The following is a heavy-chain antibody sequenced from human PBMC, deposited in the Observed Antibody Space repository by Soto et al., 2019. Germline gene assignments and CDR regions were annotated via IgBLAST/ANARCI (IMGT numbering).Heavy chain of an antibody. Sequence: VQLQQWGAGLLKTSETLSLTCAVYGGSLSGYYWSWIRQTPGKRLEWVGDINHGGSANYNPALKSRVTFSLDPSKNQFSLKLSSVIAADTAVYYCARYSSSWSKYVQHWGRGTLVNVSS. CDR2: INHGGSA. J-gene: IGHJ1*01. CDR3: ARYSSSWSKYVQH. D-gene: IGHD6-13*01. CDR1: GGSLSGYY. V-gene: IGHV4-34*01.